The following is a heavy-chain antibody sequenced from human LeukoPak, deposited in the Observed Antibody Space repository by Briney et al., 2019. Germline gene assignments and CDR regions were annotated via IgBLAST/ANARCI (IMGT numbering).Heavy chain of an antibody. CDR2: ISAYNGET. CDR1: GYIFTNYG. J-gene: IGHJ4*02. V-gene: IGHV1-18*01. CDR3: ARDGSSFSIRSAPDY. Sequence: ASXXVSCKASGYIFTNYGINWVRQAPGQGREWMGWISAYNGETNYAQKLQGRGTITTDTSTRKDYMELKKQRAEDTAMYYCARDGSSFSIRSAPDYWGQGTLVTVSS. D-gene: IGHD3-3*02.